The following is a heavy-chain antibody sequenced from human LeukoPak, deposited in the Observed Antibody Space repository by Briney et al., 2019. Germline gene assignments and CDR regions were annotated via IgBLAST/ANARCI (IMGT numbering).Heavy chain of an antibody. CDR2: IYYSGST. CDR3: ARHYDSSGYYLSPFDF. V-gene: IGHV4-59*08. Sequence: PSETLSLTCTVSGDSISSYYWSWIRQPPGKGLEWIGYIYYSGSTNYNPSLKSRVTISVDTSKKQLSLKLSSVTAADTAVYYCARHYDSSGYYLSPFDFWGRGILVTVS. J-gene: IGHJ4*02. D-gene: IGHD3-22*01. CDR1: GDSISSYY.